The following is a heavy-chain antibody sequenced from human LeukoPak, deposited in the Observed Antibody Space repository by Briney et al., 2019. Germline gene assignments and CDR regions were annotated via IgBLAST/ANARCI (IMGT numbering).Heavy chain of an antibody. D-gene: IGHD5-18*01. CDR3: SRLRGYSYGYADY. CDR1: GFAFSSYS. V-gene: IGHV3-48*01. J-gene: IGHJ4*02. Sequence: GGSLRLSCAASGFAFSSYSMNWVRQAPGKGLEWVSYISSSGSTIDYADSVKGRFTISRDNAKNSLYLQMNSLRAEDTAVYYCSRLRGYSYGYADYWGQGTLVTVSS. CDR2: ISSSGSTI.